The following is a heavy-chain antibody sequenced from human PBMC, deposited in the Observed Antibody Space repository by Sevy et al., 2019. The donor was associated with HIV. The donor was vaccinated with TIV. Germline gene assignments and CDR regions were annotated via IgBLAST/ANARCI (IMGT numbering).Heavy chain of an antibody. CDR1: GFTFSSYA. J-gene: IGHJ4*02. D-gene: IGHD2-15*01. CDR3: ASEGVVVAAIDY. V-gene: IGHV3-30-3*01. Sequence: GGSLRLSCVASGFTFSSYAMHWVRQAPGKGLEWVAVISYDGSNKYYADSVKGRFTISRDNSKNTLYLQMNSLRAEDTAVYYCASEGVVVAAIDYWGQGTLVTVSS. CDR2: ISYDGSNK.